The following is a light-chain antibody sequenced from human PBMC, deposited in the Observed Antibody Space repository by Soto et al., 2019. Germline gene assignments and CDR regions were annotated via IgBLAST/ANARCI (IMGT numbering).Light chain of an antibody. J-gene: IGKJ1*01. V-gene: IGKV1-39*01. CDR2: AAS. CDR1: QSISNY. CDR3: QQSYSTPET. Sequence: DIQMTQSPSSLSASVGDRVTITCRASQSISNYLNWYQQKPGKAPKLLIYAASSLQGGVPSRFSGSGSGTDFTLTIRSLQPEDFATYYCQQSYSTPETFGQGTKVDIK.